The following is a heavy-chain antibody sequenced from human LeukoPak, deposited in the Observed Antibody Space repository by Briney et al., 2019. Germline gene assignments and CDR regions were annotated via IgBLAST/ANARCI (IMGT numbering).Heavy chain of an antibody. J-gene: IGHJ4*02. CDR3: ARGARGYPDDNFDY. V-gene: IGHV4-39*07. CDR1: GGSISSSSYY. D-gene: IGHD5-12*01. CDR2: IYHSGST. Sequence: SETLSLTCTVSGGSISSSSYYWGWIRQPPGKGLEWIGEIYHSGSTNYNPSLKSRVTISVDTSKKQFSLNLNSVTAADTAIYYCARGARGYPDDNFDYWGQGTLVTVSS.